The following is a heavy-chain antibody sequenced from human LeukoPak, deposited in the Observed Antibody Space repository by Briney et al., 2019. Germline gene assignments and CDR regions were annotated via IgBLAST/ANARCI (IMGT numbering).Heavy chain of an antibody. CDR1: GFTFSSYD. J-gene: IGHJ4*02. CDR3: ASGGGYCSTTSCYVLYY. Sequence: GGSLRLSCAASGFTFSSYDMSWVRQAPGKGLQWVSAVSSGGDRTYYADSVKGRFSIPRDNSKNTLYLQMNSLSADDTAVYYCASGGGYCSTTSCYVLYYWGQGALVTVSS. V-gene: IGHV3-23*01. D-gene: IGHD2-2*01. CDR2: VSSGGDRT.